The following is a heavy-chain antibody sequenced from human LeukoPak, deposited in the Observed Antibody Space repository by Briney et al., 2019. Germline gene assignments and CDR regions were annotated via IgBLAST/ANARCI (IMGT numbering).Heavy chain of an antibody. CDR3: ARESYGGGVDY. D-gene: IGHD4-23*01. V-gene: IGHV3-23*01. CDR1: GFTFSSYA. CDR2: ISGSGGST. J-gene: IGHJ4*02. Sequence: PGGSLRLSCAASGFTFSSYAMSWVRQAPGKGLEWVSAISGSGGSTYYPGSVKGRFTISRENAKNSLYLQMNSLRAGDTAVYYCARESYGGGVDYWGQGTLVTVSS.